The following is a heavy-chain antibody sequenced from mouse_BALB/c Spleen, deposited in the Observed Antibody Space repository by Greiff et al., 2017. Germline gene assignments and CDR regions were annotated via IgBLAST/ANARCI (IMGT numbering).Heavy chain of an antibody. V-gene: IGHV1-80*01. J-gene: IGHJ4*01. D-gene: IGHD1-1*01. CDR1: GYAFSSYW. CDR2: IYPGDGDT. CDR3: ARLPYYYGSSYPYAMDY. Sequence: QVQLKESGAELVRPGSSVKISCKASGYAFSSYWMNWVKQRPGQGLEWIGQIYPGDGDTNYNGKFKGKATLTADKSSSTAYMQLSSLTSEDSAVYFCARLPYYYGSSYPYAMDYWGQGTSVTVSS.